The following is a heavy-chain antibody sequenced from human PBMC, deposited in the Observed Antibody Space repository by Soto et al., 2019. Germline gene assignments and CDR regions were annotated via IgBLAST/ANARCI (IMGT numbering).Heavy chain of an antibody. D-gene: IGHD3-22*01. CDR2: IIPIFGTA. Sequence: QVQLVQSGAEVKKPGSSVKVSCKASGGTFSSYAISWVRQAPGQGLEWMGGIIPIFGTANYAQKFQGRVTINADESTSTVYMELSSLSSEDTAVYYCERTYYYDNSGYYDYYYYGICVWGQGTTVTVS. V-gene: IGHV1-69*01. CDR3: ERTYYYDNSGYYDYYYYGICV. J-gene: IGHJ6*02. CDR1: GGTFSSYA.